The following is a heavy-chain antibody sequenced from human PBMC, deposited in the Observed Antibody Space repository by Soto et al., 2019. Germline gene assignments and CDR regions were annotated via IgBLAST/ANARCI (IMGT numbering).Heavy chain of an antibody. D-gene: IGHD5-12*01. CDR2: IYYSGST. CDR3: ARDRGYDWEYYFDY. CDR1: GGSISSYY. J-gene: IGHJ4*02. Sequence: SETLSLTCTVSGGSISSYYWSWIRQPPGKGLEWIGYIYYSGSTNYNPSHKSRVTISVDTSKNQFSLKLSSVTAADTAVYYCARDRGYDWEYYFDYWGQGTLVTVSS. V-gene: IGHV4-59*01.